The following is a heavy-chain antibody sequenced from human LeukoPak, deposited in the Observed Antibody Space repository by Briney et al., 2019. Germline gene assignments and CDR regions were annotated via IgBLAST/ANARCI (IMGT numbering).Heavy chain of an antibody. D-gene: IGHD4-17*01. CDR3: ARGRGGDYVPSRFDY. J-gene: IGHJ4*02. CDR1: GFTFSGFA. Sequence: GGSLRLSCSASGFTFSGFAMGWVRQAPGKGLEWVSSISGSGGNTYYADSVEGRFTISRDNSKNTLLLQMISPRAEDTALYYCARGRGGDYVPSRFDYWGQGTLVTVSS. V-gene: IGHV3-23*01. CDR2: ISGSGGNT.